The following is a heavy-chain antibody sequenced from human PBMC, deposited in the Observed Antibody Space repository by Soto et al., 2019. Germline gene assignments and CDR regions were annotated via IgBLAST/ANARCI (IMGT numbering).Heavy chain of an antibody. CDR2: ISYDGSNK. CDR1: GFTFSSYA. V-gene: IGHV3-30*04. CDR3: ARAQTARIAAAGMGAFDI. J-gene: IGHJ3*02. Sequence: GGSLRLSCAASGFTFSSYAMHWVRQAPGKGLEWVAVISYDGSNKYYADSVKGRFTISRDNSKNTLYLQMNSLRAEDTAVYYCARAQTARIAAAGMGAFDIWGQVTMVTVSS. D-gene: IGHD6-13*01.